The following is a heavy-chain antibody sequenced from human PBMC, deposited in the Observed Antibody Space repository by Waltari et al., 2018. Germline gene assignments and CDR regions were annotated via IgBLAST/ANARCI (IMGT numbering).Heavy chain of an antibody. V-gene: IGHV3-48*04. CDR3: ARALSGWYGGY. CDR1: GFTFSRYS. D-gene: IGHD6-19*01. Sequence: EVQLVESGGGLVQPGGSLRLSCAASGFTFSRYSMNWVRQAPGKGLEWVSYISSSSSTIYYADSVKGRFTISRDNAKNSLYLQMNSLRAEDTAVYYCARALSGWYGGYWGQGTLVTVSS. CDR2: ISSSSSTI. J-gene: IGHJ4*02.